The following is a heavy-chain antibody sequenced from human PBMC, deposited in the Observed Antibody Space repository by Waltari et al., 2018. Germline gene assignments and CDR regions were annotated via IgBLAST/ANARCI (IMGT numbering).Heavy chain of an antibody. J-gene: IGHJ4*02. Sequence: EVQLLESGGGLVQPGGSLRLSCAASGFTFSRSAMSWVRQAPGKGLEWVSGIRGSGDRTEDADSVKGRFTISRDNSKNTLSLQMNSLRVEDTAIYYCAKGANPQHPYHFENWGQGTLVTVSS. CDR2: IRGSGDRT. CDR3: AKGANPQHPYHFEN. CDR1: GFTFSRSA. V-gene: IGHV3-23*01.